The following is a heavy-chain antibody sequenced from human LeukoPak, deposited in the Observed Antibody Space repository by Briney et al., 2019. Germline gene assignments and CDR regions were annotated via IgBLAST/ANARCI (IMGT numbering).Heavy chain of an antibody. CDR2: IYYSGST. J-gene: IGHJ4*02. CDR1: GGSISSYY. V-gene: IGHV4-59*01. Sequence: SETLSLTCTVSGGSISSYYWSWIRQPPGKGLEWIGYIYYSGSTNYNPSLKGRVTISVDTSKNQFSLKLSSVTAADKAVYYCARGIDIVGGASWDYWGQGTLVTVSS. D-gene: IGHD3-16*01. CDR3: ARGIDIVGGASWDY.